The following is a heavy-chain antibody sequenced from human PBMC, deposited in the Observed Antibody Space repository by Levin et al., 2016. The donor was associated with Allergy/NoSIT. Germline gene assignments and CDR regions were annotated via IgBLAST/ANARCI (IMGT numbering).Heavy chain of an antibody. Sequence: GESLKISCAASGFTFSDYAMHWVRQAPGKGLEWVAVISYDGSNKYYADSVKGRFTISRDNSKNTLYLQMNSLRVEDTAVYYCAKDLYSSGFDYWGQGTLVTVSS. D-gene: IGHD6-19*01. J-gene: IGHJ4*02. CDR3: AKDLYSSGFDY. CDR2: ISYDGSNK. V-gene: IGHV3-30*18. CDR1: GFTFSDYA.